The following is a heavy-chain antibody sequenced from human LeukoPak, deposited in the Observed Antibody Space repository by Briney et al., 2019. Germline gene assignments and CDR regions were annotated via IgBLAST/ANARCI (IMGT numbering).Heavy chain of an antibody. Sequence: GGSLRLSCAASGFTFSSYWMHWVCQAPGKGLVWVSRINSDGSSTSYADSVKGRFTISRDNAKNMLYLQMNSLRAEDTAVYYCATTSTIFGVYYGMDVWGQGTTVTVSS. CDR1: GFTFSSYW. J-gene: IGHJ6*02. D-gene: IGHD3-3*01. CDR2: INSDGSST. V-gene: IGHV3-74*01. CDR3: ATTSTIFGVYYGMDV.